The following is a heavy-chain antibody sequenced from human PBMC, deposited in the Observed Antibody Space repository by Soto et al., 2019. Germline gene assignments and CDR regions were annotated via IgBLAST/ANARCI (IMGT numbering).Heavy chain of an antibody. Sequence: SETLSLTCTVSGGSISSYYWSWIRQPPGKGLEWIGYIYYSGSTNYNPSLKSRVTISVDTSKNQFSLKLSSVTAADTAVYYCARVSGETYDFWSGYYHYYYMDVWGKGTTVTVSS. CDR3: ARVSGETYDFWSGYYHYYYMDV. CDR1: GGSISSYY. J-gene: IGHJ6*03. CDR2: IYYSGST. V-gene: IGHV4-59*01. D-gene: IGHD3-3*01.